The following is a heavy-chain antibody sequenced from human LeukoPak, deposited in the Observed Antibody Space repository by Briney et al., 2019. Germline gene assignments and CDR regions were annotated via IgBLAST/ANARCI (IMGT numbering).Heavy chain of an antibody. V-gene: IGHV4-39*07. CDR2: IYYSGST. CDR3: ARETNYYDSSVYWVYYYYYMDV. Sequence: SETLSLTCTVSGGSISSYYWSWIRQPPGKGLEWIGSIYYSGSTYYNPSLKSRVTISVETSKNQFSLKLSSVTAADTAVYYCARETNYYDSSVYWVYYYYYMDVWGKGTTVTVSS. CDR1: GGSISSYY. D-gene: IGHD3-22*01. J-gene: IGHJ6*03.